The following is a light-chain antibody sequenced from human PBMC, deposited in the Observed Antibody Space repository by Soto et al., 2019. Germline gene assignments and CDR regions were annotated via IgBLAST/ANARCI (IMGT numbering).Light chain of an antibody. CDR2: AAS. Sequence: DIQMTQSPSSVSASVGDRVTITCRASQSIRSWLVWYQQKPGKAPKLLIYAASSVQSGVPSRFSGSGSATDFTLTISSLQPEDFATYYCQQANSFPYTFGQGTKLEMK. V-gene: IGKV1-12*01. CDR3: QQANSFPYT. CDR1: QSIRSW. J-gene: IGKJ2*01.